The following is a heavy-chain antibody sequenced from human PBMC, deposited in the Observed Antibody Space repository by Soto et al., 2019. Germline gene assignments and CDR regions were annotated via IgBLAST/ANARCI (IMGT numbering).Heavy chain of an antibody. Sequence: QITLKESGPTLVKPTQTQTLTCTFSGSSLSTNGVGVVCIRQPPRKALEWLALIYSNDDKRYTPSLKSRLTITMDSSEHHVVLTMTSVGPVDTATYFCAHRVGVAVDGDLSVSYWGQGTLVIVSS. CDR3: AHRVGVAVDGDLSVSY. CDR1: GSSLSTNGVG. D-gene: IGHD2-15*01. V-gene: IGHV2-5*01. CDR2: IYSNDDK. J-gene: IGHJ4*02.